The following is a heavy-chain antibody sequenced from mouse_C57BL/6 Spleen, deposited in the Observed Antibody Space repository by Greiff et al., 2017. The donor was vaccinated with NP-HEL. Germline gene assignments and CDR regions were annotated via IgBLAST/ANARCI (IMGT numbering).Heavy chain of an antibody. J-gene: IGHJ3*01. CDR1: GYTFTSYW. CDR2: IDPSDSYT. CDR3: ARWNYDGAY. Sequence: QVQLQQPGAELVRPGTSVKLSCKASGYTFTSYWMHWVKQRPGQGLEWIGVIDPSDSYTNYNPKFKGKATLTVDTSSSTAYMQLSSLTSEDSAVYYCARWNYDGAYWGQGTLVTVSA. D-gene: IGHD2-3*01. V-gene: IGHV1-59*01.